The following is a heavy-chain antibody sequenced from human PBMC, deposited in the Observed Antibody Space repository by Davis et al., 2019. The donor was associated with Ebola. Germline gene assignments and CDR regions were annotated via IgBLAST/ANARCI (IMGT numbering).Heavy chain of an antibody. CDR3: ARELIVIMAAAGTGAGDYYYYGMDV. D-gene: IGHD6-13*01. J-gene: IGHJ6*02. V-gene: IGHV1-46*03. Sequence: ASVKVSCKASGYTFTSHHMHWVRQAPGQGLEWMGIINPSGGSTSYAQKFQGRVTMTRDTSTSTVYMELSSLRSEDTAVYYCARELIVIMAAAGTGAGDYYYYGMDVWGQGTTVTVSS. CDR1: GYTFTSHH. CDR2: INPSGGST.